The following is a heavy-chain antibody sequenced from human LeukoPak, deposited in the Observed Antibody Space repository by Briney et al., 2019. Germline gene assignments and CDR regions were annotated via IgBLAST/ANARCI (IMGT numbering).Heavy chain of an antibody. D-gene: IGHD2-21*02. Sequence: ASVKVSCKASGYTFTSYGISWVRQAPGQGLEWMGWISAYNGNTNYAQKLQGRGTMTTDTSTSTAYMELRSLRSDDTTVYYCARDLIVVVTADDAFDIWGQGTMVTVSS. CDR1: GYTFTSYG. CDR2: ISAYNGNT. V-gene: IGHV1-18*01. J-gene: IGHJ3*02. CDR3: ARDLIVVVTADDAFDI.